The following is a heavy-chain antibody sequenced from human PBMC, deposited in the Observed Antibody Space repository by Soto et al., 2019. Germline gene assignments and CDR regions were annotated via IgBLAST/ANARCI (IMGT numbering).Heavy chain of an antibody. Sequence: HPGGSLRLSCAASGFTFSSYAMSWVRQAPGKGLEWVSAISGSGGSTYYADSVKGRFTISRDNSKNTLYLQMNSLRAEDTAVYYCAKAAIGYSSSWYSYYYYGMDVWGQGTTVTVSS. D-gene: IGHD6-13*01. J-gene: IGHJ6*02. CDR1: GFTFSSYA. CDR3: AKAAIGYSSSWYSYYYYGMDV. CDR2: ISGSGGST. V-gene: IGHV3-23*01.